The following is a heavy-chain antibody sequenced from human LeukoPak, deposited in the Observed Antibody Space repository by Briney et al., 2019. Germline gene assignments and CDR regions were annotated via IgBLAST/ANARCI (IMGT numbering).Heavy chain of an antibody. Sequence: SETLSLTCTVSGGSISSYYWSWIRQPAGKGLGWIGRIYTSGSTNYNPSLKSRVTMSVDTSKNQFSLKLSSVTAADTAVYYCARSGSYLYYFDYWGQGTLVTVSS. CDR2: IYTSGST. CDR1: GGSISSYY. D-gene: IGHD1-26*01. J-gene: IGHJ4*02. V-gene: IGHV4-4*07. CDR3: ARSGSYLYYFDY.